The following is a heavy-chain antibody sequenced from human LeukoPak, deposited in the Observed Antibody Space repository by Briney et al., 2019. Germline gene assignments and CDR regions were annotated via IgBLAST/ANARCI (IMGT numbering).Heavy chain of an antibody. CDR2: ISSSSSYI. CDR3: ARTTVVTLIDY. Sequence: PGGSLKLSCAASGFTFSGSSMSWVRQAPGKGLEWVSSISSSSSYIYYADSVKGRFTVSRDNAKNSLYLLMNSPRAEDTAVYYCARTTVVTLIDYWGQGTLVTVSS. V-gene: IGHV3-21*01. CDR1: GFTFSGSS. J-gene: IGHJ4*02. D-gene: IGHD4-23*01.